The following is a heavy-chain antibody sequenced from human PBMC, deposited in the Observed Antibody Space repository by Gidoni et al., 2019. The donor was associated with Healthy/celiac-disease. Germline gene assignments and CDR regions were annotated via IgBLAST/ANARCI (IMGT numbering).Heavy chain of an antibody. CDR3: ARVGSSWSESFDY. J-gene: IGHJ4*02. CDR1: GFHFSSYR. D-gene: IGHD6-13*01. CDR2: IRSSSSTI. V-gene: IGHV3-48*01. Sequence: EVKLVESGGGLVQPGGSLRLPCAASGFHFSSYRMNWVRLAPGKGLEWVSYIRSSSSTIYYADSVKGRFTISRDNAKNSLYLQMNSLRAEDTAVYYCARVGSSWSESFDYWGQGTLVTVSS.